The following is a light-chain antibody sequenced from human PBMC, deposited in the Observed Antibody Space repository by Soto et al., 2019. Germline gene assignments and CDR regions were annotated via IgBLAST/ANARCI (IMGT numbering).Light chain of an antibody. CDR2: AAS. CDR3: QQSHITTLFT. J-gene: IGKJ2*01. Sequence: DIQMTQSPSSLSASIGDRVTITCRASQNINSHLNWYQQKPGKAPKVLIYAASRLQSGVPSRFRGSGSGTECTRTISSLEPEDFATYYCQQSHITTLFTFGKGNKREIK. V-gene: IGKV1-39*01. CDR1: QNINSH.